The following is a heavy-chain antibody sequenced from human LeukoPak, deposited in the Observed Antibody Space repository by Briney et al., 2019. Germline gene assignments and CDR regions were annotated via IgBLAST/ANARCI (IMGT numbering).Heavy chain of an antibody. J-gene: IGHJ4*02. Sequence: PSETLSLTCTVSGGSISSYYWSWIRQPPGEGLEWIGYIYYSGSTNYNPSLKSRVTISVDTSKNQFSLKLSSVTAAETAVYYCARDPSKPDSGSYFSPFDYWGQGTLVTVSS. D-gene: IGHD1-26*01. CDR2: IYYSGST. CDR3: ARDPSKPDSGSYFSPFDY. CDR1: GGSISSYY. V-gene: IGHV4-59*01.